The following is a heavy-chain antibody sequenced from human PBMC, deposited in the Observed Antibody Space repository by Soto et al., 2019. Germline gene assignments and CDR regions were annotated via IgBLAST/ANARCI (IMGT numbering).Heavy chain of an antibody. CDR1: GFTFSSYA. D-gene: IGHD3-3*01. V-gene: IGHV3-23*01. CDR2: ISGSGGST. Sequence: EVQLLESGGGLVQPGGSLRLSCAASGFTFSSYAMSWVGQAPGKGLEWVSAISGSGGSTYYADSVKGRFTISRDNSKNTLYLQMNSLRAEDTAVYYCAKDPVDYDFWRVFDYWGQGTLVTVSS. J-gene: IGHJ4*02. CDR3: AKDPVDYDFWRVFDY.